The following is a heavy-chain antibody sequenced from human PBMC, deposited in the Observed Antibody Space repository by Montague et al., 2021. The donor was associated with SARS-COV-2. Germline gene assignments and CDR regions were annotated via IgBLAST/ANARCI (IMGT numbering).Heavy chain of an antibody. J-gene: IGHJ4*02. CDR3: ARDIRFYYGSGSPYGDLDY. CDR1: GFTFSSYW. CDR2: INSDGSST. V-gene: IGHV3-74*01. D-gene: IGHD3-10*01. Sequence: SLRLSCAASGFTFSSYWMHWVRQAPGKGLVWVSRINSDGSSTSYADSVKGRFTISRDNAKNTLYLQMNSLRAEDTAVYYRARDIRFYYGSGSPYGDLDYWGQGTLVTVSS.